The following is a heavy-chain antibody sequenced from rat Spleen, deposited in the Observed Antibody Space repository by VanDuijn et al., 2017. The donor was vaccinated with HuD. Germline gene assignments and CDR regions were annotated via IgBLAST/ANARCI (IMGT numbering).Heavy chain of an antibody. J-gene: IGHJ2*01. V-gene: IGHV4-2*01. D-gene: IGHD4-3*01. CDR2: INKDSRTI. Sequence: EVKLVESGGGLVQPGRSLKLSCVASGFKFNDHWMGWVRQAPGKGLEWIGEINKDSRTIKYIPSLKDKFTISRDNAQNTLYLQMRKLGSEETAIYYCVREELGVRDWGQGVMVTVSS. CDR1: GFKFNDHW. CDR3: VREELGVRD.